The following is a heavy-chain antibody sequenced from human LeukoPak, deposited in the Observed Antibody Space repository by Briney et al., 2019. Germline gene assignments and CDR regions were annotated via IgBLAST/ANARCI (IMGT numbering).Heavy chain of an antibody. CDR1: GYTFTSYD. CDR3: ARGWATSVLTSYFYYYGMDV. CDR2: MNPNSGNT. J-gene: IGHJ6*02. V-gene: IGHV1-8*01. Sequence: ASVKVSCKASGYTFTSYDINWVRQATGQGLEWMGWMNPNSGNTGYAQKFQGRVTMTRNTSISTAYMELSSLRSEDTAVYYCARGWATSVLTSYFYYYGMDVWGQGTTVTISS. D-gene: IGHD3-9*01.